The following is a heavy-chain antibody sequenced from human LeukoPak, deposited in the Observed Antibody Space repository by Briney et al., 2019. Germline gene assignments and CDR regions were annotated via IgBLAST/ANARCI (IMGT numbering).Heavy chain of an antibody. CDR3: ARLGCGGYCYNNYFDY. D-gene: IGHD2-21*02. CDR1: GGSISGYY. CDR2: IYYSGST. Sequence: SETLSLTCTVSGGSISGYYWSWIRQPPGKGLEWIGYIYYSGSTNYNPSLKSRVTISVDTSKNQFSLKLSSVTAADTAVYYCARLGCGGYCYNNYFDYWRQGTLVTVSS. V-gene: IGHV4-59*08. J-gene: IGHJ4*02.